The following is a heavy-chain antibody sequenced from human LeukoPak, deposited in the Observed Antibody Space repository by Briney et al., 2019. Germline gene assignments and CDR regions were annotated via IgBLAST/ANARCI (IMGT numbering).Heavy chain of an antibody. J-gene: IGHJ6*03. D-gene: IGHD6-19*01. CDR3: ARVAVAGRRGYYMDV. CDR2: IIPIFGTA. CDR1: GGTFSSYA. Sequence: SVKVSCKASGGTFSSYAISWVRQAPGQGLEWMGGIIPIFGTANYAQKFQGRVTITTDESTSTAYMELSSLRSEDTAVYYCARVAVAGRRGYYMDVWGKGTTVTVSS. V-gene: IGHV1-69*05.